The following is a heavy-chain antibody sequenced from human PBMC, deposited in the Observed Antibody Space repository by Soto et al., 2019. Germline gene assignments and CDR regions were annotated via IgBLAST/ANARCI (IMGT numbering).Heavy chain of an antibody. CDR2: ISYDGSYK. D-gene: IGHD3-16*01. J-gene: IGHJ2*01. CDR3: ARDGWGSNWYFDL. Sequence: PGGSLRLSCAASGFTFSSYVMHWVRQAPGKGLEWVAVISYDGSYKYYADSVKGRFTISRDNSKYTLYLQMNSLRVEDTAVYYCARDGWGSNWYFDLWGRGTLVTSPQ. V-gene: IGHV3-30*03. CDR1: GFTFSSYV.